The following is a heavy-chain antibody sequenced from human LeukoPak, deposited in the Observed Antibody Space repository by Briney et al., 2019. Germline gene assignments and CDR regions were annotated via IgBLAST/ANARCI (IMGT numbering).Heavy chain of an antibody. D-gene: IGHD4-23*01. CDR3: AKNDYGGSPVAIDY. Sequence: GGSLRLSCAASGFIFSSYVMSWVRQAPGKGLEWVSVTSGSGGSTYYADSVKGRFTISRDNSKNTLYLQMNSLRAEDTAVYYCAKNDYGGSPVAIDYWGQGALVTVSS. CDR1: GFIFSSYV. J-gene: IGHJ4*02. V-gene: IGHV3-23*01. CDR2: TSGSGGST.